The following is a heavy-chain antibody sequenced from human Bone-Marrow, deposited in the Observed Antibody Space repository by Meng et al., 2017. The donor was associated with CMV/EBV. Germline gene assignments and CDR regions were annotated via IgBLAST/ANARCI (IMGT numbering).Heavy chain of an antibody. J-gene: IGHJ4*02. D-gene: IGHD1-26*01. CDR2: IKHDGSEK. V-gene: IGHV3-7*01. CDR3: ARPLVGASALGFDY. Sequence: GSLKISCAASGFDFSSYWMSWVRQAPGKGPQWVANIKHDGSEKYYVDSAKGRFTISRDNAKNSLYLQMNSLRAEDTAVYYCARPLVGASALGFDYWGQGTLVTVSS. CDR1: GFDFSSYW.